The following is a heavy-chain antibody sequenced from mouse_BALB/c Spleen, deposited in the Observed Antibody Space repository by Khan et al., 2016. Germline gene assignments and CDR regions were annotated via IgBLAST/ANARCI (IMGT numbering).Heavy chain of an antibody. V-gene: IGHV5-4*02. J-gene: IGHJ1*02. Sequence: EVELVESGGGLVKPGGSLKLSCAASGFTFSDFYMYWIRQTPEKRLEWVATISHGGRYTYYPDSVKGRFTISRDNAKNNLYLQMTSLKSEDTAMXFCDSARYTYTYWVFDVLGAGTTVTAAS. CDR2: ISHGGRYT. CDR1: GFTFSDFY. D-gene: IGHD6-1*01. CDR3: DSARYTYTYWVFDV.